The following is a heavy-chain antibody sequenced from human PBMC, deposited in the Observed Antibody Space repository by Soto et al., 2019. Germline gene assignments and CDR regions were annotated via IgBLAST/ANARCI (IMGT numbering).Heavy chain of an antibody. CDR1: GFTFSSYA. Sequence: GGSLRLSCAASGFTFSSYAMHWVRQAPGKGLEWVAVISYDGSNKYYADSVKGRFTISRDNSKNTLYLQMNSLRAEDTAVYYCARAYSSSSVFSGMDVWGQGTTVTVSS. V-gene: IGHV3-30-3*01. J-gene: IGHJ6*02. CDR2: ISYDGSNK. CDR3: ARAYSSSSVFSGMDV. D-gene: IGHD6-13*01.